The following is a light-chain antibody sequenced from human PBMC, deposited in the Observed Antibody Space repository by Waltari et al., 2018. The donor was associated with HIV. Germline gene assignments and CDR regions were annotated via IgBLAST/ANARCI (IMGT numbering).Light chain of an antibody. CDR1: NTDVGGYNY. V-gene: IGLV2-14*01. CDR3: SSYTSSNTLV. J-gene: IGLJ2*01. Sequence: QSALTQPASVSGSPGQSITISCTGSNTDVGGYNYVSWYQQHPGKAPKLMIYEVSNRPSGGSNRFSGSKSGNTASLTISGLQTEDEADYYGSSYTSSNTLVFGGGTKLTVL. CDR2: EVS.